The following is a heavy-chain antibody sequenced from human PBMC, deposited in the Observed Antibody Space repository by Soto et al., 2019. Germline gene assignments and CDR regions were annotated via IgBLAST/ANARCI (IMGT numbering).Heavy chain of an antibody. V-gene: IGHV1-24*01. CDR2: FDPEDGET. D-gene: IGHD3-22*01. CDR3: ATVKMYYDSSGYYFPYAFDI. CDR1: GYTLTELS. J-gene: IGHJ3*02. Sequence: ASVKVSCKVSGYTLTELSMHWVRQAPGKGLEWMGGFDPEDGETIYAQKFQGRVTMTEDTSTDTAYMELSSLRSEDTAVYYCATVKMYYDSSGYYFPYAFDIWGQGTMVTVSS.